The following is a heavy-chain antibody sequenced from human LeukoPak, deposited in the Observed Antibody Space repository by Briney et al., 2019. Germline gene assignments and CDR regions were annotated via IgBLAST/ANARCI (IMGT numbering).Heavy chain of an antibody. V-gene: IGHV3-23*01. CDR2: ISGSGGST. Sequence: GGSLRLSCAASGFTFSSYAMSWVRQAPGKGLEWVSAISGSGGSTYYADSVKGRFTISRDNSKNTLYLQMNSLRAEDTAVYYCARGGSCLSAFDIWGQGTMVTVSS. CDR3: ARGGSCLSAFDI. D-gene: IGHD1-26*01. J-gene: IGHJ3*02. CDR1: GFTFSSYA.